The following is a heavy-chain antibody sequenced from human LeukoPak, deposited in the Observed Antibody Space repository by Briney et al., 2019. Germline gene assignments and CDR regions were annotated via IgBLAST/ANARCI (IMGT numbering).Heavy chain of an antibody. J-gene: IGHJ6*02. CDR1: GFTFSSYA. CDR3: ARGGWVYGIRQNSGYCYGMDV. D-gene: IGHD5/OR15-5a*01. V-gene: IGHV4-34*01. Sequence: GSLRLSCAASGFTFSSYAMSWVRQPPGKGLEWIGEINHSGSTNYNPSLKSRVTISVDTSKNQFSLKLSSVTAADTAVYYCARGGWVYGIRQNSGYCYGMDVWGQGTTVTVSS. CDR2: INHSGST.